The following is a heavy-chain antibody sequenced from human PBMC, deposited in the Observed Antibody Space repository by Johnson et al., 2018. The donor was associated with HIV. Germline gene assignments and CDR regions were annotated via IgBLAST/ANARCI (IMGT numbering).Heavy chain of an antibody. J-gene: IGHJ3*02. D-gene: IGHD3-22*01. V-gene: IGHV3-11*04. CDR2: ISSSCRTI. CDR3: ARDSIPSPYDSSGYYDDAFDI. Sequence: QEQLVECGGGLVKPGGSLRLSCAAPGFTFSDYYMSWIRQAPGKGLEWVSLISSSCRTIYYADSVKGPISIPRHKAKNSLYQQMNSLRAEDTSVYYCARDSIPSPYDSSGYYDDAFDIWGQGTMVTVSS. CDR1: GFTFSDYY.